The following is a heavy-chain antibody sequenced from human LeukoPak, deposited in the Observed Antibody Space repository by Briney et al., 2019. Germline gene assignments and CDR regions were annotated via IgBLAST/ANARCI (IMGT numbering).Heavy chain of an antibody. V-gene: IGHV1-8*01. CDR1: GYTFTSYD. J-gene: IGHJ4*02. CDR2: MNPNSGNT. CDR3: ARVRDGYKSPVGGY. Sequence: ASVKVSCKASGYTFTSYDINWVRQATGQGVEWMRWMNPNSGNTGYAQKFQGRVTMTRNTSISTAYMELSSLRSEDTAVYYCARVRDGYKSPVGGYWGEGTLVTVSS. D-gene: IGHD5-24*01.